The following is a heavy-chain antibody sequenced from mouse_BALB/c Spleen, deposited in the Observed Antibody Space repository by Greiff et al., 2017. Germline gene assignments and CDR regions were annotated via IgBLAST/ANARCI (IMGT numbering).Heavy chain of an antibody. V-gene: IGHV1-67*01. Sequence: QVQLQQSGPELVRPGVSVKISCKGSGYTFTDYAMHWVKQSHAKSLEWIGVISTYYGNTNYNQKFKGKATMTVDKSSSTAYMELARLTSEDSAIYYCSREGEIYDGYYEDYWGQGTTLTVSS. CDR1: GYTFTDYA. D-gene: IGHD2-3*01. CDR2: ISTYYGNT. CDR3: SREGEIYDGYYEDY. J-gene: IGHJ2*01.